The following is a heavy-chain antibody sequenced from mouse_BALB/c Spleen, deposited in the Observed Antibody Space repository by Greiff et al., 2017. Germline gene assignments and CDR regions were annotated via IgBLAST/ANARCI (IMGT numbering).Heavy chain of an antibody. CDR3: ARHSNYYGSSPYYFDY. J-gene: IGHJ2*01. V-gene: IGHV5-12-2*01. D-gene: IGHD1-1*01. Sequence: EVQGVESGGGLVQPGGSLKLSCAASGFTFSSYTMSWVRQTPEKRLEWVAYISNGGGSTYYPDTVKGRFTISRDNAKNTLYLQMSSLKSEDTAMYYCARHSNYYGSSPYYFDYWGQGTTLTVSS. CDR2: ISNGGGST. CDR1: GFTFSSYT.